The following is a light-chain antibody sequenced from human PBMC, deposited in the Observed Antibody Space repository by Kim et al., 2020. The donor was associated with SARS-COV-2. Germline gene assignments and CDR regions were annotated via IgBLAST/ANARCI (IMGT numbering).Light chain of an antibody. CDR2: DDS. Sequence: SVHSPCTGTSEDSGGYNDDTWKQRHPGKATSVMIYDDSKRPSEDHERYSDSKSGNTASLTIAGLQAEDEAAYYCSSYASSYTNYVFGTGTKVTVL. J-gene: IGLJ1*01. CDR3: SSYASSYTNYV. V-gene: IGLV2-11*01. CDR1: SEDSGGYND.